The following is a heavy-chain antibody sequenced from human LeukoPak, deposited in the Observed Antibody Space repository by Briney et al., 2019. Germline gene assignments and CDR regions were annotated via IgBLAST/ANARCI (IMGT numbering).Heavy chain of an antibody. V-gene: IGHV3-7*01. D-gene: IGHD2-2*01. J-gene: IGHJ4*02. CDR3: AGLPGTSRFDY. Sequence: PGGSLRLSCAASGFTFSSYWMTWVRQAPGKGLEWVANIRQDGSEKHYEDSVKGRFTISRDNAKNSLYLQMDSLGAEDTAVYYCAGLPGTSRFDYWGQGTLVTVSS. CDR2: IRQDGSEK. CDR1: GFTFSSYW.